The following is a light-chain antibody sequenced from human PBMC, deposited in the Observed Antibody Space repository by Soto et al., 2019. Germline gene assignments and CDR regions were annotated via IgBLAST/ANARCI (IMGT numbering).Light chain of an antibody. CDR1: QSISSY. V-gene: IGKV1-39*01. Sequence: DIQMPQSPSSLSASVGDRVTITCRASQSISSYLNWYQQKPGKAPKLLIYAAFSLQSGVPSRFRGTGSGTDFTLTISSLQPEDFATYYCQQSYSTPRTFGQGTKVEIK. CDR2: AAF. CDR3: QQSYSTPRT. J-gene: IGKJ1*01.